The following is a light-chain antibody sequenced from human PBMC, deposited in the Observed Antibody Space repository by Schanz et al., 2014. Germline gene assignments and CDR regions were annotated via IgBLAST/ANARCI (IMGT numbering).Light chain of an antibody. CDR2: DAS. CDR1: QSVYANF. J-gene: IGKJ1*01. V-gene: IGKV3-20*01. Sequence: EIVLTQSPGTLSLSPGERATLSCRASQSVYANFLAWYQQKPGQAPRLLIYDASNRATGIPARFSGSGSGTDFTLTISRLEPEDFAMYYCQQYTTSPGTFGQGTKVEVK. CDR3: QQYTTSPGT.